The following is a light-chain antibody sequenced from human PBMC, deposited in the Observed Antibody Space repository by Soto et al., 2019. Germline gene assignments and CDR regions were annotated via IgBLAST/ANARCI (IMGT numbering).Light chain of an antibody. CDR1: QSVSSSY. Sequence: ESVLTQSPGTLSLAPGERATLSCRASQSVSSSYLAWYQQKPGQAPRLLIYGASNRATGIPDRFSGSGSGPDFTLTISRLEPEDFAVYYCQQYGSSGTFGQGTKVDI. J-gene: IGKJ1*01. CDR2: GAS. CDR3: QQYGSSGT. V-gene: IGKV3-20*01.